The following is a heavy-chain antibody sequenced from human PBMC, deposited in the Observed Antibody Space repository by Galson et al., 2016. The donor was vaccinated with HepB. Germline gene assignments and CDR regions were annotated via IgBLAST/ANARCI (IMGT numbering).Heavy chain of an antibody. V-gene: IGHV4-39*07. CDR3: ARGSKPSLRGEGYYFQH. Sequence: SETLSLTCAVSGDSITSSGYSWVWIRQPPGKGLQWIGSLYYSGTTFYNPSLRSRVTISVDTSKNQFSLRLHSVTAADTAAYYCARGSKPSLRGEGYYFQHWGQGTLVTVSS. CDR1: GDSITSSGYS. D-gene: IGHD5-18*01. CDR2: LYYSGTT. J-gene: IGHJ1*01.